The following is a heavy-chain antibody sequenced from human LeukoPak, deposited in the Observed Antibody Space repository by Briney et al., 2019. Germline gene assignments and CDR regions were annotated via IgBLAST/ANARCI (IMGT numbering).Heavy chain of an antibody. J-gene: IGHJ6*02. D-gene: IGHD2-15*01. V-gene: IGHV1-69*01. Sequence: GASVKVSCKASGGTFSSYAISWVRQAPGQGLEWMGGISPIFGTANYAQKFQGRVTITADESTSTAYMELSSLRSEDTAVYYCARHYCSGGSCYPQGDYYYYGMDVWGQGTTVTVSS. CDR1: GGTFSSYA. CDR3: ARHYCSGGSCYPQGDYYYYGMDV. CDR2: ISPIFGTA.